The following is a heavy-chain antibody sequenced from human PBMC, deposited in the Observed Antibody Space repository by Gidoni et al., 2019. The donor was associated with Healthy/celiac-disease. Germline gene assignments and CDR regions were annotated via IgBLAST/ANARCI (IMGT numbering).Heavy chain of an antibody. J-gene: IGHJ6*03. CDR1: GFTFSSYS. D-gene: IGHD3-16*01. Sequence: EVQLVESGGGLVQPGGSLSLSCAASGFTFSSYSMNWVRQAPGKGLGGVSYISSSSSTIYYADSVKGRFTISRDNAKNSLYLQMNSLRDEDTAVYYCARAGDEPWGYYYYMDVWGKGTTVTVSS. V-gene: IGHV3-48*02. CDR2: ISSSSSTI. CDR3: ARAGDEPWGYYYYMDV.